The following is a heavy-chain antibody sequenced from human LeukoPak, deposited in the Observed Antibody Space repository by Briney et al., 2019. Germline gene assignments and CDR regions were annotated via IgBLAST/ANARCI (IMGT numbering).Heavy chain of an antibody. V-gene: IGHV3-7*01. Sequence: GGSLRLSCAASGFTFSSYWMTWVRQAPGKGLEWVANIKEDGSETYSVDSVKGRFTISRDNAKNSLYLQMNSLRVEDTAVYYCARAARLIEFWGQGTLVTVSS. CDR3: ARAARLIEF. D-gene: IGHD1-1*01. CDR1: GFTFSSYW. CDR2: IKEDGSET. J-gene: IGHJ4*02.